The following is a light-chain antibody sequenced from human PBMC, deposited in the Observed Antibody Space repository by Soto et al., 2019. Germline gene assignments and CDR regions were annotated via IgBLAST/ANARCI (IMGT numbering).Light chain of an antibody. J-gene: IGKJ1*01. CDR3: QQYVSSVT. CDR2: GAS. CDR1: QSVDSSS. Sequence: EIVLTQSPGSLSLSPGERATLSCRASQSVDSSSFAWYQQKPGQAPRLLIYGASNRATGIPDRFSGSGSGTDFTLTISRLEPEDFAVYYCQQYVSSVTFGQGTKVEIK. V-gene: IGKV3-20*01.